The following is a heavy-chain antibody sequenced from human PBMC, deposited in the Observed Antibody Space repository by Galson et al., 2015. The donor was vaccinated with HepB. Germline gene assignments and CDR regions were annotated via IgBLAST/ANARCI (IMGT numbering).Heavy chain of an antibody. J-gene: IGHJ4*02. CDR2: INPSGDSP. V-gene: IGHV1-46*01. D-gene: IGHD1-26*01. Sequence: SVKVSCKASGYSFTSYSLHWVRQAPGQGPEWMGRINPSGDSPSYAQKFKGRVAMTSDTSTDTVYVDLSSLRSDDTAVYYCARAVGGTARYFFEDWGQGTLVTVSS. CDR1: GYSFTSYS. CDR3: ARAVGGTARYFFED.